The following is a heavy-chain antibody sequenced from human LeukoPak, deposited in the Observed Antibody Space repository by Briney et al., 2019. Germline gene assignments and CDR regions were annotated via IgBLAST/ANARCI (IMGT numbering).Heavy chain of an antibody. Sequence: GGSLRLSCAAAGFTFTSYSMNWVRQAPGRGLEWVSSISGDSIYIYYADSVRGRFTISRDNAKSSLFLQMNSLRAEDTAVYCCARCSSTGCASSPLAGYLYWGQGTLVTVSS. D-gene: IGHD2-2*01. CDR1: GFTFTSYS. J-gene: IGHJ4*02. CDR3: ARCSSTGCASSPLAGYLY. V-gene: IGHV3-21*01. CDR2: ISGDSIYI.